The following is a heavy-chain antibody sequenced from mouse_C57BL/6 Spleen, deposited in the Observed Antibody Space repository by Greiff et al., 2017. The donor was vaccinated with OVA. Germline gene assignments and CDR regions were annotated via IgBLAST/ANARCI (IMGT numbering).Heavy chain of an antibody. Sequence: VQLQQPGAELVRPGSSVKLSCKASGYTFTSYWMHWVKQRPIQGLEWIGNIDPSDSETHYNQKFKDKATLTVDKSSSTAYMQLSSLTSEDSAVYYCARDDYGSSYWFAYWGQGTLVTVSA. D-gene: IGHD1-1*01. CDR2: IDPSDSET. CDR3: ARDDYGSSYWFAY. CDR1: GYTFTSYW. J-gene: IGHJ3*01. V-gene: IGHV1-52*01.